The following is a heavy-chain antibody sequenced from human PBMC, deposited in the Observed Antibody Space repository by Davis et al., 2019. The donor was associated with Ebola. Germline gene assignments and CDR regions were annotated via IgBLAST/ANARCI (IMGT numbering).Heavy chain of an antibody. J-gene: IGHJ5*02. CDR1: GGSFSGYY. CDR3: VRGSGWFDP. D-gene: IGHD1-26*01. V-gene: IGHV4-34*01. Sequence: SETLSLTCAVYGGSFSGYYWSWIRQPPGKGLEWIGEINHSGSTNYNPSLKSRVTISVDTSKNQFSLKLSSVTAADTAVYYCVRGSGWFDPWGQGTLVTVSS. CDR2: INHSGST.